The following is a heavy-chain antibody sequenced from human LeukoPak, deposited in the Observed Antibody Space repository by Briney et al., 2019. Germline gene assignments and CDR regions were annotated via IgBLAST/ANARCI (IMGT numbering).Heavy chain of an antibody. CDR2: IAHSGNGM. J-gene: IGHJ6*02. Sequence: GGSLRLSCAASGFTFSDYYMTWIRQAPGKGLEWVSHIAHSGNGMWYADAVKGRFTISRDNAKNLLFLQMASLRAEDRAVYYCARGHYEMGVWGQGTTVIVSS. CDR3: ARGHYEMGV. CDR1: GFTFSDYY. V-gene: IGHV3-11*01.